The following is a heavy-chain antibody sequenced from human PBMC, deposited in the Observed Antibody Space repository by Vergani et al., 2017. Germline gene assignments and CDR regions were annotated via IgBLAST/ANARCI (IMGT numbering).Heavy chain of an antibody. Sequence: VQLVESGGGVVQPGRSLRLSCAASGFTFSSYAMSWVRQAPGKGLEWVSAISGSGGSTYYADSVKGRFTISRDNSKNTLYLQMNSLRAEDTAVYYCARLDRSGGVAQHWGQGTLVTVSS. J-gene: IGHJ1*01. CDR3: ARLDRSGGVAQH. CDR2: ISGSGGST. V-gene: IGHV3-23*04. D-gene: IGHD1-1*01. CDR1: GFTFSSYA.